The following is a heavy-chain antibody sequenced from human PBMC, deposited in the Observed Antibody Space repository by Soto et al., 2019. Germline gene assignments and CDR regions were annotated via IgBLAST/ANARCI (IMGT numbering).Heavy chain of an antibody. D-gene: IGHD3-10*01. V-gene: IGHV4-31*03. CDR1: GGSISSGGYY. CDR2: IYYSGST. Sequence: SETLSLTCTVSGGSISSGGYYWSWIRQHPGKGLEWIGYIYYSGSTYYNPSLKSRVTISVDTSKNQFSLKLSSVTAADTAVYYCARDRLGYDSGRVYYYYYGMDVWGQGTTVTVSS. CDR3: ARDRLGYDSGRVYYYYYGMDV. J-gene: IGHJ6*02.